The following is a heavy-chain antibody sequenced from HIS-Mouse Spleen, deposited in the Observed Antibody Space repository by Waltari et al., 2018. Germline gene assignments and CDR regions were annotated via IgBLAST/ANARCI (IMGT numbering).Heavy chain of an antibody. CDR1: GGSISSSSYY. D-gene: IGHD6-19*01. Sequence: QLQLQESGPGLVKPSETLSLTCTVPGGSISSSSYYLGWVRQPPGKGLEWIGSIYYSGSTYYNPSLKSRVTISVDTSKNQFSLKLSSVTAADTAVYYCARYHRSGWSPFDYWGQGTLVTVSS. CDR2: IYYSGST. CDR3: ARYHRSGWSPFDY. J-gene: IGHJ4*02. V-gene: IGHV4-39*07.